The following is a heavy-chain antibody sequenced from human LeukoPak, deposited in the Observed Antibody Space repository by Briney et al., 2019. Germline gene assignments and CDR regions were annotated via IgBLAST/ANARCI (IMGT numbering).Heavy chain of an antibody. V-gene: IGHV4-61*02. Sequence: SETLSLTCTVSGGSISSGSYYWSWIRQPAGKGLEWIGRIYTSGSTNYNPSLKSRVTISVDTSKNQFSLKLSSVTAADTAVYYCAMGAAAVAEVYWGQGTLVTVSS. D-gene: IGHD6-19*01. CDR3: AMGAAAVAEVY. J-gene: IGHJ4*02. CDR2: IYTSGST. CDR1: GGSISSGSYY.